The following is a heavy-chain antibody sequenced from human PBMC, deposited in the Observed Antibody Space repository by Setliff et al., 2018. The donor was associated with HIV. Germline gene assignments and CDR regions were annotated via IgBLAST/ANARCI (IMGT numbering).Heavy chain of an antibody. CDR3: ARARTYYYDRGRRSHYYIDV. CDR1: GYTFTNYD. J-gene: IGHJ6*03. Sequence: ASVKVSCKPSGYTFTNYDINWVRQAAGQGLEWMGWMNPDSRNTGYAQRFEGSVTMTWDTSISTAYMELNNVKFEDKAVYYCARARTYYYDRGRRSHYYIDVWARGATVTVSS. CDR2: MNPDSRNT. V-gene: IGHV1-8*02. D-gene: IGHD3-22*01.